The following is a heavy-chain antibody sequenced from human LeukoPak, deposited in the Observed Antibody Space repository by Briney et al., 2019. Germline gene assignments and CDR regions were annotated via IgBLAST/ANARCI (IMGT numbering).Heavy chain of an antibody. CDR2: SGTVGDT. Sequence: PGGSLRLSCAASGFSFGSYAMNWVRQAPGKGLEWVSASGTVGDTYYADSVRGRFTISRDNSKGTLYLQMTSLRAEDTAVYYCAPGGGETDPWGQGTLVTVSS. J-gene: IGHJ5*02. CDR3: APGGGETDP. D-gene: IGHD3-16*01. V-gene: IGHV3-23*01. CDR1: GFSFGSYA.